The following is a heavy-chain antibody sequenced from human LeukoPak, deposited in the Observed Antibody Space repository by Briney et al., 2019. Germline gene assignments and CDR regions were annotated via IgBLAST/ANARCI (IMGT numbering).Heavy chain of an antibody. V-gene: IGHV3-23*01. J-gene: IGHJ4*02. CDR2: ISGSGGST. CDR3: AKSLRYRSGGSCYAFDY. CDR1: GFTFSSYA. D-gene: IGHD2-15*01. Sequence: PGGSLRLSCAASGFTFSSYAMSWVRQAPGKGLEWVSAISGSGGSTYYADSVKGRFTISRDNSKNTLYLQMNSLRAEDTAVYYCAKSLRYRSGGSCYAFDYWGQGTLVTVSS.